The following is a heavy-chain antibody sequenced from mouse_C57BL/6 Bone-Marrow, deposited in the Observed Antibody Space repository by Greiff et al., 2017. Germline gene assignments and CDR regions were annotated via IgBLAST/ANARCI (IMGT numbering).Heavy chain of an antibody. J-gene: IGHJ4*01. CDR1: GFTFSDFY. CDR2: SRNKANDDTT. Sequence: EVKVVDSGGGLVQSGRSLRLSCATSGFTFSDFYMEWVRQAPGKGLEWIAASRNKANDDTTDYSASVKGRFIVSRDTSQSILYLQMNALRAEDTAIYYCARDGGGAMDYWGQGTSVTVSS. V-gene: IGHV7-1*01. CDR3: ARDGGGAMDY.